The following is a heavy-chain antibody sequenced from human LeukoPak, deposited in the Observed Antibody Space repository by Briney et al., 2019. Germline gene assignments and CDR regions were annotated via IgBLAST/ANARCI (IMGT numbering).Heavy chain of an antibody. CDR3: ARTVNWNYGYYYYYMDV. J-gene: IGHJ6*03. CDR1: GGTFSSYA. CDR2: IIPIFGTA. V-gene: IGHV1-69*06. D-gene: IGHD1-7*01. Sequence: SVKVSCKASGGTFSSYAISWVRQAPGQGLEWMGGIIPIFGTANYAQKFQGRVTITADKSTSTAYMELSSLRSEDTGVYYCARTVNWNYGYYYYYMDVWGKGTTVTVSS.